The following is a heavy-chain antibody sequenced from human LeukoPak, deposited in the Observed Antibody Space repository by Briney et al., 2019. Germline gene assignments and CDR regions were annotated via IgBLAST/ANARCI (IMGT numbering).Heavy chain of an antibody. J-gene: IGHJ4*02. V-gene: IGHV4-39*07. CDR3: AREGDYGDFDFDY. D-gene: IGHD4-17*01. Sequence: SETLSLTCTVSGGSISSSSYYWGWIRQPPGKGLEWIGSIYYSGSTYYNPSLKSRVTISVDTSKNQFSLKLSSVTAADTAVYYCAREGDYGDFDFDYWGQGTLVTVSS. CDR1: GGSISSSSYY. CDR2: IYYSGST.